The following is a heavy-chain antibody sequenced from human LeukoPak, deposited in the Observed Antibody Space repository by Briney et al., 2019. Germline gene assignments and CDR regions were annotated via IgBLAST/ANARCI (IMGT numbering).Heavy chain of an antibody. V-gene: IGHV3-23*01. J-gene: IGHJ6*03. CDR1: GFTFSNAW. CDR3: ARDRAWGTMIVVVSKYLEWYMDV. Sequence: SGGSLRLSCAASGFTFSNAWMSWVRQAPGKGLEWVSAISTTGGSTYYADSVKGRFTISRDNSKNTLYLQMNSLRAEDTAVYYCARDRAWGTMIVVVSKYLEWYMDVWGKGTTVTVSS. D-gene: IGHD3-22*01. CDR2: ISTTGGST.